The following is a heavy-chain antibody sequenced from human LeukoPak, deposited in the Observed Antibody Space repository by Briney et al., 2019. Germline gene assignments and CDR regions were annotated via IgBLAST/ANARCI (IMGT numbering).Heavy chain of an antibody. CDR3: ARTVAGREGFDY. J-gene: IGHJ4*02. Sequence: ASVKVSCKASGYTFTGYYMHWVRQAPGQGLEWMGWINPNSGGTNYAQKFQGRVTMTRDTSISTAYMELSRLRSDDMAVYYCARTVAGREGFDYWGQGTLVTVSS. D-gene: IGHD6-13*01. CDR1: GYTFTGYY. V-gene: IGHV1-2*02. CDR2: INPNSGGT.